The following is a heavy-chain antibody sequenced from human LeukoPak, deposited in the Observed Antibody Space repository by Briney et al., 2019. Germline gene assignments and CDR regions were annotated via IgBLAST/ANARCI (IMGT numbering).Heavy chain of an antibody. V-gene: IGHV1-69*13. D-gene: IGHD5-12*01. Sequence: ASVKVSCKASGGTFSSYAISWVRQAPGQGLEWMGGIIPIFGTANYAQKFQGRVTITADESTSTAYMELSSLRSEDTAVYYRARGVRVATICWFDPWGQGTLVTVSS. CDR1: GGTFSSYA. J-gene: IGHJ5*02. CDR3: ARGVRVATICWFDP. CDR2: IIPIFGTA.